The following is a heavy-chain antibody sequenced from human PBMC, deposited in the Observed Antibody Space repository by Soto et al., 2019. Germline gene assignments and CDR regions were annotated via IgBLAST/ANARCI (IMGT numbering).Heavy chain of an antibody. Sequence: QLQLQESRSRLVKYSETLSLTCDVSGDTISTGGYTWAWLRQPPGMVLEWIGHTYQSGNPYYNPSLKIRVIISVDRSKNQFFLTVRSVTAADTAVYYCARETYGYYVGYFDPWGQGIQVTVSS. CDR1: GDTISTGGYT. CDR2: TYQSGNP. J-gene: IGHJ5*02. V-gene: IGHV4-30-2*01. CDR3: ARETYGYYVGYFDP. D-gene: IGHD3-3*01.